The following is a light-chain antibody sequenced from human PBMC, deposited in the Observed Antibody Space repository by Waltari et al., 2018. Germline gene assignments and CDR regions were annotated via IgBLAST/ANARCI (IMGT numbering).Light chain of an antibody. V-gene: IGLV2-23*01. CDR2: EGS. J-gene: IGLJ3*02. Sequence: LTHPASLSGSPGPSITIPCTGPCCDVGGSNVFSWDQRHPGKVPKLIIYEGSKRPSGISDRFSGSKSGNTASLTISGLQTEDEAEYYCYSYAGSSTWVFGGGTQLTVV. CDR1: CCDVGGSNV. CDR3: YSYAGSSTWV.